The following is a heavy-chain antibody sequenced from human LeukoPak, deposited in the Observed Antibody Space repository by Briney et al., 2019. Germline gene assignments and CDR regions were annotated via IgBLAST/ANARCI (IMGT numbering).Heavy chain of an antibody. CDR3: ARGPYYYDSSGSYYELFDY. CDR2: ISAYNGNT. Sequence: ASVKVSCKASSYTFTSYDISWVRQAPGQGLEWMGWISAYNGNTNYAQKLQGRDTMTTDTSTTTAYMELRSLRSDDTAVYYCARGPYYYDSSGSYYELFDYWGQGTLVTVSS. J-gene: IGHJ4*02. D-gene: IGHD3-22*01. CDR1: SYTFTSYD. V-gene: IGHV1-18*01.